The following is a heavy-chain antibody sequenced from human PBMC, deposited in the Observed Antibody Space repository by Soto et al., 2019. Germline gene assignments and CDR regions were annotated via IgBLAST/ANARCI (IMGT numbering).Heavy chain of an antibody. CDR1: GYTFTSYG. Sequence: ASVKVSCKASGYTFTSYGISWVRQAPGQGLEWMGWISAYNGNTNYAQKLQGRVTMTTDASTSTAYMELSSLRSDDTAVYYCARHDCISSSCYYYYYYGMDVWGQGTTVTVSS. CDR3: ARHDCISSSCYYYYYYGMDV. V-gene: IGHV1-18*01. D-gene: IGHD2-15*01. CDR2: ISAYNGNT. J-gene: IGHJ6*02.